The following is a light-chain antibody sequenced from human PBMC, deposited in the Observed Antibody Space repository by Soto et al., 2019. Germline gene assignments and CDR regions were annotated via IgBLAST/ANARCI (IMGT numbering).Light chain of an antibody. J-gene: IGKJ3*01. CDR1: QSISSF. Sequence: DIQMTQSPSSPSASVGDRVTITCRASQSISSFLNWYQQKPGKAPNLLIYGASNLQSGVPSRFSGSGSGTDFTLTISSLQSEDFATYYCQQSSSSLFTFGPGTKVDIK. V-gene: IGKV1-39*01. CDR3: QQSSSSLFT. CDR2: GAS.